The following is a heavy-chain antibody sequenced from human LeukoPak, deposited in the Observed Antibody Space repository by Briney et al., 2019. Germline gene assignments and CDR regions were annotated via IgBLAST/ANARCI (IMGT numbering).Heavy chain of an antibody. Sequence: SETLSLTCTVSGYSLSSGYYWGGIRQPPGKGLEWIGSIYHSGSTNYNPSLRRRVPISLDTFNNQFSLKLTSVTAADTAMYYCEREKIGSGTILGKDYYYMDVWGKGTTVTVSS. V-gene: IGHV4-38-2*02. CDR1: GYSLSSGYY. CDR2: IYHSGST. J-gene: IGHJ6*03. CDR3: EREKIGSGTILGKDYYYMDV. D-gene: IGHD1-14*01.